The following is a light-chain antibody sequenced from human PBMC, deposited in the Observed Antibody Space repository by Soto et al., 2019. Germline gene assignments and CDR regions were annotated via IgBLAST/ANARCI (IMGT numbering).Light chain of an antibody. Sequence: DLPMTQSPSTLSASVGDRVTITCRASQSISSWLAWYQQKPGKAPKLLIYDASSLESGVPSRFSGSGSGTEFTLTISSLQPDDFATYYCQHLRTFGQGTKLEIK. CDR3: QHLRT. V-gene: IGKV1-5*01. CDR2: DAS. CDR1: QSISSW. J-gene: IGKJ2*01.